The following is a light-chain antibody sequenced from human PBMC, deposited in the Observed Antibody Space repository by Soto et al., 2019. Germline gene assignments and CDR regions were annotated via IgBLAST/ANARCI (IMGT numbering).Light chain of an antibody. CDR2: QNS. Sequence: QSVLIQPPSVSGTPGQQIFISCSGNNSNIARNYVYWYHQLPGAAPKVLIYQNSLRPSGVPDRISGSKSGTSASLAISGLRFEDEGDFYCASWDDNLRSQLFGGGTKVTVL. V-gene: IGLV1-47*01. J-gene: IGLJ3*02. CDR3: ASWDDNLRSQL. CDR1: NSNIARNY.